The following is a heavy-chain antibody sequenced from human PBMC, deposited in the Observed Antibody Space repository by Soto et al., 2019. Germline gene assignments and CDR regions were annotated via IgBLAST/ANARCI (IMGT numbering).Heavy chain of an antibody. CDR2: IIGSGAST. Sequence: GGSLRLSCAASGFTFSGYCMTWVRQAPGKGLEWVSGIIGSGASTYYADAVKGRFTISRDTSKNTAYLQMNNLRAEDTAVYYCAKNRASSSYSGMDVWGQGTTVTVSS. V-gene: IGHV3-23*01. CDR3: AKNRASSSYSGMDV. D-gene: IGHD2-21*01. CDR1: GFTFSGYC. J-gene: IGHJ6*02.